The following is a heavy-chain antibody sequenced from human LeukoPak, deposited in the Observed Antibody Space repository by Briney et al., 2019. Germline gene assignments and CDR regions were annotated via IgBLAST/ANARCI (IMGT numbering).Heavy chain of an antibody. CDR1: GFNSGNYW. V-gene: IGHV3-7*01. D-gene: IGHD6-13*01. CDR2: IKQDGIET. Sequence: PGGSLRLSCAASGFNSGNYWMSWVRQAPGQRLEWLANIKQDGIETYYLDSVKGRFTISRDSARNSVYLQMNSLRADATAVYFCTRFIASPGPDDFDIWGQGTLVTASS. CDR3: TRFIASPGPDDFDI. J-gene: IGHJ3*02.